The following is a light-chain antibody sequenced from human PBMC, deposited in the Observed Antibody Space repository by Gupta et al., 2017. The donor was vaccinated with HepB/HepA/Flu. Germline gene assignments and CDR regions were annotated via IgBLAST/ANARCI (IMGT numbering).Light chain of an antibody. J-gene: IGKJ1*01. CDR3: QQSYSTPPT. CDR1: QSISRN. CDR2: STS. Sequence: DMQMTPSPSSLSASVGDRVTITCRASQSISRNLNWYQQKPGKAPKLLIFSTSSLQSGVPSRFSGRGSVTDFTLTISILHAEDLGTYFCQQSYSTPPTFGHGTKVEFK. V-gene: IGKV1-39*01.